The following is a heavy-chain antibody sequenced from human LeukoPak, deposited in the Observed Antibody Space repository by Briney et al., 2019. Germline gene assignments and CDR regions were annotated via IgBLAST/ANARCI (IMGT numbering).Heavy chain of an antibody. CDR1: GGTFSSYA. J-gene: IGHJ4*02. Sequence: ALVKVSCKASGGTFSSYAFTWVRQAPGQGLEWMGRIVPLLGIASYAQRFQGRVTITADKSTSTAYMELSSLRSEDTAVYYCARGPYYYGSGSFFLDDWGQGTLLTVSS. CDR2: IVPLLGIA. CDR3: ARGPYYYGSGSFFLDD. V-gene: IGHV1-69*04. D-gene: IGHD3-10*01.